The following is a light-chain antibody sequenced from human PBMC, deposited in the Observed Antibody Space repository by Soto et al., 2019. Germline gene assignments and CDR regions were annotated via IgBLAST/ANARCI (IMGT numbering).Light chain of an antibody. Sequence: QAVLTQPPSVSGSPGQSVTISCAGTSSDVGAFNYVSWYQQHPGTAPKLMIFDVTKRPSGVPNRFSGSKSANTASLTISGLQAEDEADYYCCSYAGTYTFVFGGGTKLTVL. CDR2: DVT. V-gene: IGLV2-11*01. CDR3: CSYAGTYTFV. CDR1: SSDVGAFNY. J-gene: IGLJ2*01.